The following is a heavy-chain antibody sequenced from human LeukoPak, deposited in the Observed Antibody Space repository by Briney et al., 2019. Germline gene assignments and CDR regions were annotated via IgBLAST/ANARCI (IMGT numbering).Heavy chain of an antibody. CDR3: ARARGVRWLQFLDNWFDP. V-gene: IGHV1-46*01. Sequence: ASVKVSCKASGHTFTSYYMHWVRQAPGQGLEWMGIINPSGGSTSYAQKFQGRVTMTRDTSTSTVYMELSSLRSEDTAVYYCARARGVRWLQFLDNWFDPWGQGTLVTVSS. CDR2: INPSGGST. CDR1: GHTFTSYY. D-gene: IGHD5-24*01. J-gene: IGHJ5*02.